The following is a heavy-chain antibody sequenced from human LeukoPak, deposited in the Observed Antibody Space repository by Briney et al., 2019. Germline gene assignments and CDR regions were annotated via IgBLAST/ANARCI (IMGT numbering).Heavy chain of an antibody. CDR2: ISAYNGNT. Sequence: GASVKVSCKASGYTFTSYGISWVRQAPRQGLEWMGWISAYNGNTNYAQKLQGRVTMTTDTSTSTAYMELRSLRSDDTAVYYCAREPDCSSTSCSNDAFDIWGQGTMVTVSS. CDR3: AREPDCSSTSCSNDAFDI. J-gene: IGHJ3*02. V-gene: IGHV1-18*01. D-gene: IGHD2-2*01. CDR1: GYTFTSYG.